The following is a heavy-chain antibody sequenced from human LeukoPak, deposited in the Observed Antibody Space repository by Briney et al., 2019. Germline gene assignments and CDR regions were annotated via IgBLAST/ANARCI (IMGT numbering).Heavy chain of an antibody. CDR3: ASYYYDSSGYYYEAGY. CDR2: IIPILGIA. V-gene: IGHV1-69*04. Sequence: SVKVSCKASGGTFSSYAISWVRQAPGQGLEWMGRIIPILGIANYAQKFQGRVTITAVKSTSTAYMELSSLRSEDTAVYYCASYYYDSSGYYYEAGYWGQGTLVTVSS. J-gene: IGHJ4*02. CDR1: GGTFSSYA. D-gene: IGHD3-22*01.